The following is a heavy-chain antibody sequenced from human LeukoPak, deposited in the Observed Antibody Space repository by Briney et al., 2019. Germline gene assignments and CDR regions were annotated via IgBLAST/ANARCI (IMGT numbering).Heavy chain of an antibody. CDR2: IYYSGNT. J-gene: IGHJ5*02. CDR3: ARQGAFDP. V-gene: IGHV4-59*04. Sequence: KSSETLSLTCTVSGGSISNYYWSWIRQPPGKGLEWMGSIYYSGNTYHNPSLKSRVRISVDTSKRQFSLSLSFVTAADTAVYYCARQGAFDPWGQGTLVTVSS. CDR1: GGSISNYY.